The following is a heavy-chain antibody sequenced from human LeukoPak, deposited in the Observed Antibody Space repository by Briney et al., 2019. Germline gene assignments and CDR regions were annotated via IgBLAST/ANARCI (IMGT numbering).Heavy chain of an antibody. J-gene: IGHJ4*02. D-gene: IGHD5-18*01. CDR1: GYSFTSYW. CDR3: ARGDTAMVTFYDY. CDR2: IYPGDSDT. V-gene: IGHV5-51*01. Sequence: GESLQISCQGSGYSFTSYWIGWVRQMPGKGLEWMGIIYPGDSDTRYSPSFQGQVTISADKSISTAYLQWSSLKASDTAMYYCARGDTAMVTFYDYWGQGTLVTVSS.